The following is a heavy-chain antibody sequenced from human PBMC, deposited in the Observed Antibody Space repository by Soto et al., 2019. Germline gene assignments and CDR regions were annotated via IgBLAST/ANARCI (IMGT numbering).Heavy chain of an antibody. CDR2: IIPIFGTA. Sequence: ASVKVSCKASGGTFSSYAISWVRQAPGQGLEWMGGIIPIFGTANYAQKFQGRVTITADESTSTAYMELSSLRSEDTAVYYCASQGGDEMYSSPFDYWGQGTLVTVSS. V-gene: IGHV1-69*13. J-gene: IGHJ4*02. CDR1: GGTFSSYA. CDR3: ASQGGDEMYSSPFDY. D-gene: IGHD6-13*01.